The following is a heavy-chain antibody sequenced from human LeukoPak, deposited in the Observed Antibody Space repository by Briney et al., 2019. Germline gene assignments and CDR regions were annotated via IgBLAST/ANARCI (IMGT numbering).Heavy chain of an antibody. Sequence: SETLSLTCTVSGGSISSGSYYWSWIRQPAGKGLEWIGRIYTSGSTNYNPSLKSRVTISVDTSKNQFSLKLSSVTAADTAVYCCARDPSGDGFDYWGQGTLVTVS. J-gene: IGHJ4*02. CDR1: GGSISSGSYY. D-gene: IGHD1-14*01. CDR3: ARDPSGDGFDY. V-gene: IGHV4-61*02. CDR2: IYTSGST.